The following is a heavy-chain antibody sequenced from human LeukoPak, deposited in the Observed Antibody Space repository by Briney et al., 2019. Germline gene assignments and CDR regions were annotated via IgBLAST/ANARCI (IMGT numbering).Heavy chain of an antibody. V-gene: IGHV3-23*01. CDR3: ASLTQQLVTYDAFDI. J-gene: IGHJ3*02. Sequence: PGGSLRLSCAASGFTFSSYAMSWVRQAPGKGLEWVSAISGSGGSTYYADSVKGRFTISRDNSKNTLYLQMNSLRAEDTAVYYCASLTQQLVTYDAFDIWGQGTMVTVSS. CDR2: ISGSGGST. CDR1: GFTFSSYA. D-gene: IGHD6-13*01.